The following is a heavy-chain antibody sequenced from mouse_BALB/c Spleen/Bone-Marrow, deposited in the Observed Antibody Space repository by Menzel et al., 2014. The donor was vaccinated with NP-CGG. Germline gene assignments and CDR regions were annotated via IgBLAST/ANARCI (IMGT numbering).Heavy chain of an antibody. CDR3: SLLGDY. J-gene: IGHJ2*01. Sequence: QVQLQQSGAELVKPGASVKLSCKASGYTFTRYYIYWVKQRPGQGLEWIGGINPTTGGTHLNERFKTKATLTVDKSSSTAYMQLGSLTSEDSAVYYCSLLGDYWGQGTTLTVSS. D-gene: IGHD3-3*01. CDR2: INPTTGGT. CDR1: GYTFTRYY. V-gene: IGHV1S81*02.